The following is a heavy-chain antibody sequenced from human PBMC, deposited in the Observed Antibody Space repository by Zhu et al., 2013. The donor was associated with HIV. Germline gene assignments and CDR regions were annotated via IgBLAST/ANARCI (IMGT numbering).Heavy chain of an antibody. CDR3: AKGYSGSSYHAFDI. J-gene: IGHJ3*02. V-gene: IGHV3-30*18. CDR2: ISYDGNNK. D-gene: IGHD3-10*01. Sequence: VQLVESGGGMVQPGRSLRLSCTASGFTFNSYGMHWVRQAPGKGPEWVAFISYDGNNKHYADSAKGRFTISKDNSKNTLYLQMNSLRPEDTAVYHCAKGYSGSSYHAFDIWGQGTMVAVSS. CDR1: GFTFNSYG.